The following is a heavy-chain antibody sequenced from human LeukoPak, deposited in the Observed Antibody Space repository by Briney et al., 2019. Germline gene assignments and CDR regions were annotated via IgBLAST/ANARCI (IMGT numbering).Heavy chain of an antibody. V-gene: IGHV4-59*01. CDR1: GGSISSYY. CDR2: IYYSGST. Sequence: SETLSLTCTVSGGSISSYYWSWIRQPPGKGLEWIGYIYYSGSTNYNPSLKSRVTISVDTSKNQFSLTLRSVTAADTAVYYCARDGNSSSWYVYDYWGQGTLVTVSS. J-gene: IGHJ4*02. CDR3: ARDGNSSSWYVYDY. D-gene: IGHD6-13*01.